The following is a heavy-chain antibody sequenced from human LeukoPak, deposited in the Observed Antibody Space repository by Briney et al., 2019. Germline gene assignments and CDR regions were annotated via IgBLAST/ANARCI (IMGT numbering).Heavy chain of an antibody. CDR2: FYYSGST. V-gene: IGHV4-59*08. CDR1: GGSISSYY. Sequence: SETLSLTCTVSGGSISSYYWSWIRQPPGKGLEWIGYFYYSGSTNYNPSLKSRVTISVDTSKNQFSLKLSSVTAADTAVYYCARRVAAAGTGFDYWGQGTLVTVSS. CDR3: ARRVAAAGTGFDY. J-gene: IGHJ4*02. D-gene: IGHD6-13*01.